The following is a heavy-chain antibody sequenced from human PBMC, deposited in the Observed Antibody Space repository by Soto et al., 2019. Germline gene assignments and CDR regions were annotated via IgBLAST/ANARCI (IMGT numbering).Heavy chain of an antibody. CDR1: GFTFSSYG. D-gene: IGHD4-17*01. CDR2: ISYDGSNK. Sequence: GGSLRLSCAASGFTFSSYGMHWVRQAPGKGLEWVAVISYDGSNKYYADSVKGRFTISRDNSKNTLYLQMNSLRAEDTAVYYCARSSGADYYGMDVWGQGTLVTVSS. J-gene: IGHJ6*02. V-gene: IGHV3-30*03. CDR3: ARSSGADYYGMDV.